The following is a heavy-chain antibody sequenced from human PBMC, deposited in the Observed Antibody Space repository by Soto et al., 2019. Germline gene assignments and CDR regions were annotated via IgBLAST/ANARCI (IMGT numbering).Heavy chain of an antibody. D-gene: IGHD6-13*01. CDR2: IYWDDDK. J-gene: IGHJ4*02. CDR3: AHRAIADYFDY. Sequence: QITLKESGPTLVKPTQTLTLTCTFSGFSLSTSGVGVGWIRQPPGKALEWLALIYWDDDKRFSPSLKSSLTITKETSKNPVVLKMTDMDPVDTATYYCAHRAIADYFDYWGQGTLVTVSS. V-gene: IGHV2-5*02. CDR1: GFSLSTSGVG.